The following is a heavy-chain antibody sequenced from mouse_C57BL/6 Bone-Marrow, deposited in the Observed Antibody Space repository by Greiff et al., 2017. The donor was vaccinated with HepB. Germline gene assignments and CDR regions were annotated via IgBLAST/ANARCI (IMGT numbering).Heavy chain of an antibody. J-gene: IGHJ4*01. Sequence: EVQLQQSGAELVRPGASVKLSCTASGFNIKDDYMHWVKQRPEQGLEGIGWIDPENGDTEYASKFQGKATITADTSSNTAYLQLSSLTSEDTAVYYCTTELQDYAMDYWGQGTSVTVSS. CDR2: IDPENGDT. V-gene: IGHV14-4*01. CDR1: GFNIKDDY. CDR3: TTELQDYAMDY. D-gene: IGHD1-1*01.